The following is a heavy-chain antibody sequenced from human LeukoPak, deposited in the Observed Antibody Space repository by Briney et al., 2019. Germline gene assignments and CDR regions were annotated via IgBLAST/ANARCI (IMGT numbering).Heavy chain of an antibody. CDR3: ARAYSSGSIDY. V-gene: IGHV3-53*01. J-gene: IGHJ4*02. CDR2: IYSGGST. D-gene: IGHD6-19*01. CDR1: GFTVSSNY. Sequence: GGSLRPSCAASGFTVSSNYMSWVRQAPGKGLEWVSVIYSGGSTYYADSVKGRYTISRDNSKNTLYLQMNSLRAEDTAVYYCARAYSSGSIDYWGQGTLVTVSS.